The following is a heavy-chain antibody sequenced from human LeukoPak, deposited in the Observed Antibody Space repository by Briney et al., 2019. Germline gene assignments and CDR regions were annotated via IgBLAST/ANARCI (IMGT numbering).Heavy chain of an antibody. V-gene: IGHV4-34*01. J-gene: IGHJ6*03. D-gene: IGHD3-3*01. CDR1: GGSFSRYY. CDR2: INHSGST. Sequence: SETLSLTCAVYGGSFSRYYWSWIHQPPGKGLEWIGEINHSGSTNYNPSLKSRVTISVDTSKNQFSLKLSSVTAADTAVYYCARGLGDDFWSGYYNGYYYMDVWGKGTTVSVS. CDR3: ARGLGDDFWSGYYNGYYYMDV.